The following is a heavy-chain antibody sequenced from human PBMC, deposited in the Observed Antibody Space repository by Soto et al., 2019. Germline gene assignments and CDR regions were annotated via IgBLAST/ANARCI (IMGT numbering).Heavy chain of an antibody. CDR3: AREIVTAGGNNYFDP. V-gene: IGHV4-4*02. Sequence: SETLSLTCGVSGGTVASSHWWSRVRQSPGRGLEWIGNVYHTGDTNFNPSLQSRVTFSVDKSNNQFSLRLTSVTAADTAVYFCAREIVTAGGNNYFDPWGPGTLVT. CDR2: VYHTGDT. J-gene: IGHJ5*02. CDR1: GGTVASSHW. D-gene: IGHD2-21*02.